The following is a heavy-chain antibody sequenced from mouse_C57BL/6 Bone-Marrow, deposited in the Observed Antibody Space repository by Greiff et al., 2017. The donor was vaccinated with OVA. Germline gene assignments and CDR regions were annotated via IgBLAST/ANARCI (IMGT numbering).Heavy chain of an antibody. D-gene: IGHD1-1*01. CDR2: IHPNSGST. V-gene: IGHV1-64*01. Sequence: VQLQQPGAELVKPGASVKLSCKASGYTFTRYWMHWVKQRPGQGLEWIGMIHPNSGSTNYNEKFKSKATLTVDKSSSTAYMQLSSLTSEDSAVYYCAPVVATPFAYWGQGTLVTVSA. J-gene: IGHJ3*01. CDR3: APVVATPFAY. CDR1: GYTFTRYW.